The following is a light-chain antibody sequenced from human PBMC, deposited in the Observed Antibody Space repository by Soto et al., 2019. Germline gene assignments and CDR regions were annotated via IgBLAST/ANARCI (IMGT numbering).Light chain of an antibody. Sequence: DIVLTQSPGTLSLSPGERATLSCRASQTVRSSSLAWYQQKPGQAPRLLIFGASNRATGIPDRFSGSGSGTEFTLTISRLQSEDFAVYYCQQYNNWPPITFGQGTRLEIK. CDR3: QQYNNWPPIT. CDR1: QTVRSSS. J-gene: IGKJ5*01. V-gene: IGKV3-20*01. CDR2: GAS.